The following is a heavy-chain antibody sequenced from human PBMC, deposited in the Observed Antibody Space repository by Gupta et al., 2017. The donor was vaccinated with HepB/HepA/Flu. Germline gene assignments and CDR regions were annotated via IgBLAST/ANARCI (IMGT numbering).Heavy chain of an antibody. CDR1: GGSISSSSYY. D-gene: IGHD2/OR15-2a*01. Sequence: LQLQESGPGLVKPSETLSLTCTVSGGSISSSSYYWGWIRQPPGKGLEWIGSIYYSWSTYYNPSLKSRVTISVETSKDQFSLKLSSVTAANTALYFCARQYFNSTRRSQNWFHPRGQGTLVTVSS. V-gene: IGHV4-39*01. J-gene: IGHJ5*02. CDR3: ARQYFNSTRRSQNWFHP. CDR2: IYYSWST.